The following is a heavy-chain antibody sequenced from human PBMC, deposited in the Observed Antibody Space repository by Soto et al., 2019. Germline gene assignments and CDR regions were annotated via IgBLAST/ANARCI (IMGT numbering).Heavy chain of an antibody. J-gene: IGHJ6*04. D-gene: IGHD4-4*01. CDR3: TRDDYNAAYGMDV. Sequence: EVQLVESGGGLVKPGRSLRLSCSASGFTFGDYAVSWFRQAPGKGLEWVGFIRSKVYGGAAEYAASVKGRFTISRDDSKSIAYLQMNSLKTEDTAVYYCTRDDYNAAYGMDVWGKGTTVTVSS. CDR1: GFTFGDYA. CDR2: IRSKVYGGAA. V-gene: IGHV3-49*05.